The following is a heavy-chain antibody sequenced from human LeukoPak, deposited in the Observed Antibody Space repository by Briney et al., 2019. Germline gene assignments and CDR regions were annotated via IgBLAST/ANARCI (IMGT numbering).Heavy chain of an antibody. CDR1: GFTFSDYY. Sequence: GGSLRLSCAASGFTFSDYYMSWIRQAPGKGLEWVSYISSSGSTIYYADSVKGRFTISRDNAKNSLYLQMNSLRAEDTAVYYCASGFRFGVYYFDYWGQGTLVTVSS. CDR2: ISSSGSTI. J-gene: IGHJ4*02. CDR3: ASGFRFGVYYFDY. D-gene: IGHD3-3*01. V-gene: IGHV3-11*01.